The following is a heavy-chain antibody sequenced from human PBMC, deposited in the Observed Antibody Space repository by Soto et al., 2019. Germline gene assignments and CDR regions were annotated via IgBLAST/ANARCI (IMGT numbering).Heavy chain of an antibody. D-gene: IGHD3-10*01. V-gene: IGHV3-30*18. Sequence: LRLSCAASGFTFSSYGMHWVRQAPGKGLEWVAVISYDGSNKYYADSVKGRFTISRDNSKNTLYLQMNSLRAEDTAVYYCAKDLVSGSYLRYSGMDVWGQGTTVTVSS. CDR2: ISYDGSNK. CDR3: AKDLVSGSYLRYSGMDV. CDR1: GFTFSSYG. J-gene: IGHJ6*02.